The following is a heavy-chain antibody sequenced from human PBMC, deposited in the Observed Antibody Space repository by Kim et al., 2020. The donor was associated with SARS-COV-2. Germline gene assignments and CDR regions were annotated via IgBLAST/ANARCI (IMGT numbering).Heavy chain of an antibody. Sequence: ASVKVSCKASGYTFTGYYMHWVRQAPGQGLEWMGWINPNSGGTNYAQKFQGRVTMTRDTSISTAYMELSRLRSDDTAVYYCARDPLQQWRGDDAFDIWGQGTMVTVSS. J-gene: IGHJ3*02. CDR3: ARDPLQQWRGDDAFDI. CDR1: GYTFTGYY. D-gene: IGHD6-19*01. CDR2: INPNSGGT. V-gene: IGHV1-2*02.